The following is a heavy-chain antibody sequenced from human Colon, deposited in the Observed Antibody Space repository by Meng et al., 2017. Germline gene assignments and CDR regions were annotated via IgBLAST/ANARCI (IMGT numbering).Heavy chain of an antibody. CDR3: ARENDSGNSYDH. Sequence: QGQVQEAGPGLVKPSGTLSLTCAGSGTSISRSNWWTWVRQAPGKGLEWIGEIYHIGSTNYNPSLKSRVTILVDESKNEFSLKLTSVTAADTAVYYCARENDSGNSYDHWGRGTLVTVSS. V-gene: IGHV4-4*02. J-gene: IGHJ4*02. CDR2: IYHIGST. D-gene: IGHD3-10*01. CDR1: GTSISRSNW.